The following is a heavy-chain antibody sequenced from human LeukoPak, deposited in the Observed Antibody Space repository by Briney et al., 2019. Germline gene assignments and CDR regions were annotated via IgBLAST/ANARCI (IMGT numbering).Heavy chain of an antibody. Sequence: SETLSLTCAGSGYSISSGYYWGWIRQPPGKGLEWIGSIYHSGSTYYKLSLKSRVAISVDTSTNQLSLKLSNVTAAGPAANYCASRRYCSSTSCRDGDYWGEGTLVTVSS. V-gene: IGHV4-38-2*01. D-gene: IGHD2-2*01. CDR1: GYSISSGYY. CDR3: ASRRYCSSTSCRDGDY. J-gene: IGHJ4*02. CDR2: IYHSGST.